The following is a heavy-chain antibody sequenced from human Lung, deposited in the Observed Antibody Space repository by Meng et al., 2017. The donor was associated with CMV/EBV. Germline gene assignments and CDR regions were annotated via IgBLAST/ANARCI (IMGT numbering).Heavy chain of an antibody. V-gene: IGHV4-34*01. CDR3: ARGSVVVPAAIWVKRAFDI. D-gene: IGHD2-2*02. Sequence: SETLSLXCAVYGGSFSGYYWSWIRQPPGEGLEWIGEINHSGDTNYNPSLKSRVTISVDTSKNQFSLKLSSVTAADTAVYYCARGSVVVPAAIWVKRAFDIWGQGTMVTVS. J-gene: IGHJ3*02. CDR1: GGSFSGYY. CDR2: INHSGDT.